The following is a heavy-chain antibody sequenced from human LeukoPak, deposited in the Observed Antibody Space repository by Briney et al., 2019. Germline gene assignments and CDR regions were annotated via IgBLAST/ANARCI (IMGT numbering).Heavy chain of an antibody. CDR1: GHSISSDYY. CDR3: TRDPVYARYMDV. CDR2: IYHSGST. V-gene: IGHV4-38-2*02. J-gene: IGHJ6*03. D-gene: IGHD2-8*01. Sequence: KPSETLSLTCTVSGHSISSDYYWAWVRQPPGKGLEWIGSIYHSGSTYYGPALKSRVTISVDTSKNQFSLKLSSVTAADTAVYYCTRDPVYARYMDVWGRGTTVTVSS.